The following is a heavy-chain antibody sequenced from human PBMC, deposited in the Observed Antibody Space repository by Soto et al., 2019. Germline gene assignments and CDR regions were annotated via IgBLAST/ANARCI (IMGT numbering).Heavy chain of an antibody. J-gene: IGHJ6*02. CDR2: IYFSGST. Sequence: SETLSLTCSVSGGPISPYYWSWIRQSAGKGLEWIGRIYFSGSTNYNPPLKSRVTMSVDTSKRQFSLKLSSVTAADTAIYYCAREGGYYDSSGSGXYHYFGVDVWGQGTTVTVSS. CDR3: AREGGYYDSSGSGXYHYFGVDV. CDR1: GGPISPYY. V-gene: IGHV4-4*07. D-gene: IGHD3-22*01.